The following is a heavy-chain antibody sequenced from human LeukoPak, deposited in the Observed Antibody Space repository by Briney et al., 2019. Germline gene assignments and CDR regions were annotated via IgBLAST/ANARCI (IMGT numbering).Heavy chain of an antibody. CDR3: ARTGYSSGWYGGFDI. J-gene: IGHJ3*02. CDR2: IYPGDSET. D-gene: IGHD6-19*01. Sequence: GESLKISCKSSGYSFTSYWIGWVRQMPGKGLEWMGIIYPGDSETRYSPSFQGQVTISVDKSITTAYLQWSSLKASDTAMYYCARTGYSSGWYGGFDIWGQGTLVTVSS. V-gene: IGHV5-51*01. CDR1: GYSFTSYW.